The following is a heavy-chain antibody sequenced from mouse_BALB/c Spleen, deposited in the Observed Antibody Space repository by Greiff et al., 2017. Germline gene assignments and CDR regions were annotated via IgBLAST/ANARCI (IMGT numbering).Heavy chain of an antibody. CDR3: ASGNYYYFDD. J-gene: IGHJ2*01. D-gene: IGHD2-1*01. V-gene: IGHV5-6-5*01. Sequence: EVQGVESGGGLVKPGGSLKLSCAASGFTFSSYAMSWVRQTPEKRLEWVASISSGGSTYYPDSVKGRFTISRDNARNILYLQMSSLRSEDTAMYYCASGNYYYFDDWGQGTTLTVSS. CDR1: GFTFSSYA. CDR2: ISSGGST.